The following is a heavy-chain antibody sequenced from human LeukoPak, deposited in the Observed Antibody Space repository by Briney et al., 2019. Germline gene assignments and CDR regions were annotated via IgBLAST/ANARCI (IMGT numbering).Heavy chain of an antibody. D-gene: IGHD3-10*01. Sequence: TGGSLRLSCAASRFTFRSFGIPWVRQAPGKGLEWVAFIRDDGSNKYYADSVKGRFTISRDNSKNTLFLQMNSLRAEDTAVYYCAKDPSNFGSGFMGVWGKGTTVTVSS. J-gene: IGHJ6*03. CDR2: IRDDGSNK. CDR3: AKDPSNFGSGFMGV. CDR1: RFTFRSFG. V-gene: IGHV3-30*02.